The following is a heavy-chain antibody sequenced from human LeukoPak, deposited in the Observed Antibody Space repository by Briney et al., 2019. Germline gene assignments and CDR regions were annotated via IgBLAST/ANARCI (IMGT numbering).Heavy chain of an antibody. Sequence: GGSLRLSCAASGFTFSSYGMHWVRQAPGKGLEWVAFIRYDGGNKYYPDSVKGRFTISRDNSKNTLYLQMNSLRAADTAMYYCSKSKQQLVDYYYYGMDVWGQGTTVTVSS. CDR2: IRYDGGNK. D-gene: IGHD6-13*01. V-gene: IGHV3-30*02. CDR1: GFTFSSYG. CDR3: SKSKQQLVDYYYYGMDV. J-gene: IGHJ6*02.